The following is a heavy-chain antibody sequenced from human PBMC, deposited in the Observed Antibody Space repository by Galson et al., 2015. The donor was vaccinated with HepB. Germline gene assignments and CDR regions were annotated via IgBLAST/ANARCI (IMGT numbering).Heavy chain of an antibody. CDR2: ISSSGTYI. Sequence: LRLSCAASGFTFSTYSMNWVRQAPGKGLEWVSSISSSGTYIYYADSVKGRFTISRDTAKKSLSLQMNSLRAEDTAVYYCARGWGYFDSSDYYSWYFDYWGQGTLVTLSS. V-gene: IGHV3-21*01. D-gene: IGHD3-22*01. J-gene: IGHJ4*02. CDR1: GFTFSTYS. CDR3: ARGWGYFDSSDYYSWYFDY.